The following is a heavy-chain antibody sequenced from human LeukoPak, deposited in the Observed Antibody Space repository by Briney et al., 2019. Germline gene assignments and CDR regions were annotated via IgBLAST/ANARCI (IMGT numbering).Heavy chain of an antibody. V-gene: IGHV3-20*04. CDR1: GFTFDDYG. D-gene: IGHD3-22*01. CDR2: INWNGGST. CDR3: ARWGITYDSSGN. Sequence: GGSLRLSCAASGFTFDDYGMSWVRQAPGKGLEWVSGINWNGGSTGYADSVKGRFTISRDNAKNSLYLQMNGLRAEDTAVYYCARWGITYDSSGNWGQGTLVTVSS. J-gene: IGHJ4*02.